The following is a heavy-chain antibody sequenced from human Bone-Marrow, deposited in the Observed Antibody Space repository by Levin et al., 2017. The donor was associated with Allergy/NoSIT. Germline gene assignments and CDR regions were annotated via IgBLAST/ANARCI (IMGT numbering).Heavy chain of an antibody. CDR1: GFSLSTDGVG. V-gene: IGHV2-5*02. Sequence: QTLSLTCIFSGFSLSTDGVGVGWIRQPPGKALEWLALIFWDADERYNPSLKSRLTITKDTSKNQVVLTMTNMDPVDTGTYFCARGRVRGSFFGSGAFDVWGQGTMVTVSS. D-gene: IGHD1-26*01. J-gene: IGHJ3*01. CDR2: IFWDADE. CDR3: ARGRVRGSFFGSGAFDV.